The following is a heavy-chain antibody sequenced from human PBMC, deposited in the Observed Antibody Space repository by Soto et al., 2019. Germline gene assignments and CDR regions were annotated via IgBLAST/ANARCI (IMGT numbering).Heavy chain of an antibody. J-gene: IGHJ3*02. CDR1: GGSISSYY. CDR2: IHDSRST. CDR3: ARVDGEWDAFDI. V-gene: IGHV4-59*01. D-gene: IGHD3-10*01. Sequence: VQLQESGPGLVKPSETLSLTCTVSGGSISSYYWGWIRQPPGQGLEWIGYIHDSRSTNYNPSLKRRVTISVDTSKTQFSLKLNYVTAADSAVYYCARVDGEWDAFDIWGQGTMVTVSS.